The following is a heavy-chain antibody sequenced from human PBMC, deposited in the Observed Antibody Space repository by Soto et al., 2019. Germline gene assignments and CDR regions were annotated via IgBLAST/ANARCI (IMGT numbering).Heavy chain of an antibody. Sequence: QVQLHESGPGLVKPSETLSLTCTVSGGSVNNNYWSWIRQAPGRGLEWIGYIFSSGRANYNPSLESRVTISVDTSKNQLSQKLTSVTAADTAVYYCARGGDNSPWYYSLWGQGTLVAVSS. CDR1: GGSVNNNY. CDR2: IFSSGRA. J-gene: IGHJ4*02. V-gene: IGHV4-59*02. D-gene: IGHD3-10*01. CDR3: ARGGDNSPWYYSL.